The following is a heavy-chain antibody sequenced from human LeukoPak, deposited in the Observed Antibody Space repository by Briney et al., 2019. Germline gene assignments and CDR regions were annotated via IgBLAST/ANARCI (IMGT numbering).Heavy chain of an antibody. V-gene: IGHV5-51*01. J-gene: IGHJ6*03. D-gene: IGHD6-19*01. CDR1: GYSFTSYW. CDR2: IYPGDSGT. CDR3: ARQAVAGHNYYYYYYMDV. Sequence: GESLKISCKGSGYSFTSYWIGWVRQMPGKGLEWMGIIYPGDSGTRYSPSFQGQVTISADKSISTAYLQWSSLKASDTAMYYCARQAVAGHNYYYYYYMDVWGTGTTVTVSS.